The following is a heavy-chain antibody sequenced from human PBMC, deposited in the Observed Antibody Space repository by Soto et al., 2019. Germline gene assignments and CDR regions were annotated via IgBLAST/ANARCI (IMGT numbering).Heavy chain of an antibody. Sequence: SLRLSCAASGFTFSSYAMSWVRQAPGKGLEWVSAISGSGGSTYYADSVKGRFTISRDNSKNTLYLQMNSLRAEDTAVYYCAKVSSSSWYFGYFQHWGQGTLVTVSS. J-gene: IGHJ1*01. V-gene: IGHV3-23*01. CDR3: AKVSSSSWYFGYFQH. CDR2: ISGSGGST. D-gene: IGHD6-13*01. CDR1: GFTFSSYA.